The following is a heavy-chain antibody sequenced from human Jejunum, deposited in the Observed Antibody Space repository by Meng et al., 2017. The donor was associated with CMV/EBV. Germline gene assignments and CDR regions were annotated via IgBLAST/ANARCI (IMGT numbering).Heavy chain of an antibody. CDR1: GFTFADYG. CDR3: ARVYSRGFVYHMDV. D-gene: IGHD3-22*01. J-gene: IGHJ6*02. V-gene: IGHV3-20*03. CDR2: INWNGGST. Sequence: SGFTFADYGFNLVRQVPGEGLEWVCGINWNGGSTGYVDSVKGRFTISRDNAKNSLYLQMNSLRAEDTALYYCARVYSRGFVYHMDVWGQGTTVTVSS.